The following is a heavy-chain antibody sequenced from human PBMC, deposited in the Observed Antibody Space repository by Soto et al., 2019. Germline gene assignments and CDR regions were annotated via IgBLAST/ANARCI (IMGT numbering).Heavy chain of an antibody. D-gene: IGHD2-2*01. V-gene: IGHV3-30-3*01. CDR1: GFTFSSYA. CDR3: AMLGYCSSTSCYHFDY. Sequence: QVQLVESGGGVVQPGRSLRLSCAASGFTFSSYAMHWVRQAPGKGLEWVAVISYDGSNKYYADSVKGRFTISRDNSKNTLELQMNSLRAEDTAVYYCAMLGYCSSTSCYHFDYWGQGTLVTVSS. J-gene: IGHJ4*02. CDR2: ISYDGSNK.